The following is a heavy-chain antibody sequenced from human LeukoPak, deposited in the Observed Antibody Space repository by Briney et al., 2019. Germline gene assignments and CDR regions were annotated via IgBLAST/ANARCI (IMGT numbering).Heavy chain of an antibody. V-gene: IGHV4-39*01. J-gene: IGHJ4*02. D-gene: IGHD3-10*01. CDR2: IYYIGNT. CDR1: GGSINSSYY. CDR3: AANSADYNTLGSSYKV. Sequence: SETLSLTCTVSGGSINSSYYWGWIRQPPGQGLEWIGSIYYIGNTYYNPSLKSRVTISVDTSKNQFSLKLNSVTAADTAVYYCAANSADYNTLGSSYKVWGQGTLVTVSS.